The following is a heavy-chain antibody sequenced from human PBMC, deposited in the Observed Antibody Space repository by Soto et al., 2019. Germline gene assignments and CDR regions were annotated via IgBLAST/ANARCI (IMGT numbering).Heavy chain of an antibody. CDR1: GGTFSSYA. J-gene: IGHJ5*02. CDR2: IIPIFGTA. V-gene: IGHV1-69*12. D-gene: IGHD2-2*01. CDR3: ARGAPLPAATPSWFDP. Sequence: QVQLVQSGAEVKKPGSSVKVSCKASGGTFSSYAISWVRQAPGQGLEWMGGIIPIFGTANYAQKFQGRVTITADESTSTAYMELSSLRSDDTAVYYCARGAPLPAATPSWFDPWGQGTLVTVSS.